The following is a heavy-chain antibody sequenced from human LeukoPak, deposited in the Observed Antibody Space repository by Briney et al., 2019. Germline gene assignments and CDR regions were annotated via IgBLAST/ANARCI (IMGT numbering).Heavy chain of an antibody. CDR3: ARGGTWRGLQLNWYFDL. Sequence: GGSLRLSCAASGFIFRNYWMTWVRQAPGKGLEWVANIKQDGSEKYYVDSVKGRFTISRDNAKSSLYLQMNSLRAEDTAVYYCARGGTWRGLQLNWYFDLWGRGTLVTVSS. CDR2: IKQDGSEK. J-gene: IGHJ2*01. D-gene: IGHD1-1*01. V-gene: IGHV3-7*03. CDR1: GFIFRNYW.